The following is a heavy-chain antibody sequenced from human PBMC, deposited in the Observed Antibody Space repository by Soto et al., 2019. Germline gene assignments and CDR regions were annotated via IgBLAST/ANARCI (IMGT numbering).Heavy chain of an antibody. D-gene: IGHD4-17*01. CDR3: VRVYGEIDY. Sequence: QVQLVQSGVEVKKPGASVKVSCKASRYTFTSYDINWVRQATGQGLEWMGWMNPNSGNTGYAQQFQGRVTMTRSTFISTAYMELSSLRSEDMAVYYCVRVYGEIDYWGQGTLVTVSS. CDR2: MNPNSGNT. CDR1: RYTFTSYD. V-gene: IGHV1-8*01. J-gene: IGHJ4*02.